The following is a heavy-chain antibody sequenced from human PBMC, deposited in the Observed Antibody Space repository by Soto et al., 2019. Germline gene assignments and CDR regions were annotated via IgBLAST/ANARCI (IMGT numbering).Heavy chain of an antibody. V-gene: IGHV4-59*01. CDR3: ARDYGYDSSGNRWFDP. J-gene: IGHJ5*02. CDR2: IYYSGST. D-gene: IGHD3-22*01. Sequence: SELQPLTYTVFDGTIRNFYCSCIRKPTGKGLEWIGYIYYSGSTNYNPSLKSRVTISVDTSKNQFSLKLSSVTAADTAVYYCARDYGYDSSGNRWFDPWXQGTLVTVSS. CDR1: DGTIRNFY.